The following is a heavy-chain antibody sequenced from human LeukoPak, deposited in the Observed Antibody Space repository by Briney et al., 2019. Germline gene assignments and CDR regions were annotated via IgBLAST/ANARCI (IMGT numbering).Heavy chain of an antibody. CDR3: ARRRDGYSYFDY. D-gene: IGHD5-24*01. CDR1: GYTFTSYY. V-gene: IGHV1-46*01. Sequence: ASVKVSCKASGYTFTSYYIHWVRQAPGQGLKRMGVINPSGGSTSYAQKFQGRVTMTRDTSTSTVYMELSSLRSEDTAVYYCARRRDGYSYFDYWGQGALVTVSS. CDR2: INPSGGST. J-gene: IGHJ4*02.